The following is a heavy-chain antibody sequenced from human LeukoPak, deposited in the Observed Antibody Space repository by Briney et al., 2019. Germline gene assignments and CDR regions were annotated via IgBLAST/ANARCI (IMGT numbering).Heavy chain of an antibody. CDR1: GFTFSSYA. V-gene: IGHV3-30-3*01. Sequence: GGSLRLSCAASGFTFSSYAMHWVRQAPGKGLEWVAVISYDGSNKYYADSVKGRFTISRDNSKNTLYLQMNSLRAEDTAVYYCARSPYHDSWYMGYYYYYGMDVWGQGTTVTVSS. CDR2: ISYDGSNK. CDR3: ARSPYHDSWYMGYYYYYGMDV. J-gene: IGHJ6*02. D-gene: IGHD6-13*01.